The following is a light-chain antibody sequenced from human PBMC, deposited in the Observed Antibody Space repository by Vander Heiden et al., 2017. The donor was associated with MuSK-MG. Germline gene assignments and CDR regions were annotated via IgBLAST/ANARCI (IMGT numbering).Light chain of an antibody. V-gene: IGKV4-1*01. J-gene: IGKJ2*01. CDR1: QSVLYSSNNKNY. CDR2: WAY. Sequence: DIVMTQSPDSLAVSLGERATINCKSSQSVLYSSNNKNYLAWYQQKPGQPPKLLIYWAYTRESGVPDRFSGSGSETDFTLTISSLQAEDVAGDYCQHDDSTPPTFGQGTKMEIK. CDR3: QHDDSTPPT.